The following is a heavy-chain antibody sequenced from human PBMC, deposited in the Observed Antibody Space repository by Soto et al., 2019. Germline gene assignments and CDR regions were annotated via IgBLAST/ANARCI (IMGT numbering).Heavy chain of an antibody. CDR2: FDPEDDET. V-gene: IGHV1-24*01. D-gene: IGHD2-15*01. CDR3: ARGPYYCSGGSCYLDY. CDR1: GYTLTELS. Sequence: ASVKVSCKVSGYTLTELSMHWVRQAPGKGLEWMGGFDPEDDETIYAQKFQGRVTMTEDTSTDTAYKELSSLRSEDTAVYYFARGPYYCSGGSCYLDYWGQGTLVTVSS. J-gene: IGHJ4*02.